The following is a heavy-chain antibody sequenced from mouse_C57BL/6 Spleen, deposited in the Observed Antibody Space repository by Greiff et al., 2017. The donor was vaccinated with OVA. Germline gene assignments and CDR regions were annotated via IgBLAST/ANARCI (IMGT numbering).Heavy chain of an antibody. CDR3: ARITGYYFDY. V-gene: IGHV5-17*01. J-gene: IGHJ2*01. CDR1: GFTFSDYG. Sequence: EVKVVESGGGLVKPGGSLKLSCAASGFTFSDYGMHWVRQAPEKGLEWVAYISSGSSTIYYADTVKGRFTISRDNAKNTLFLQMTSLRSEDTAMYYCARITGYYFDYWGQGTTLTVSS. CDR2: ISSGSSTI. D-gene: IGHD1-1*01.